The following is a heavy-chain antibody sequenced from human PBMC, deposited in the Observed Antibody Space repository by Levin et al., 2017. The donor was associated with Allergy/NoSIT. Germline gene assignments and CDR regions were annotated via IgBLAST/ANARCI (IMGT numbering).Heavy chain of an antibody. V-gene: IGHV3-30*18. J-gene: IGHJ3*02. CDR3: AKSAILSDAFDI. Sequence: GGSLRLSCAASGFTFSSYGMHWVRQAPGKGLEWVEVISYDGSNKNYADSVKGRFTTSRDNSKNTLYLQMNSLRAEDTAVYYCAKSAILSDAFDIWGQGTMVTVSS. CDR1: GFTFSSYG. CDR2: ISYDGSNK.